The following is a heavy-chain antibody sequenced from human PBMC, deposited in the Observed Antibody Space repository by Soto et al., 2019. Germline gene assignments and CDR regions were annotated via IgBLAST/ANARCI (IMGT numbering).Heavy chain of an antibody. V-gene: IGHV4-30-4*02. CDR1: GDSISNLDYF. CDR3: ARGRYCLTGRCFPNWFDS. Sequence: PSDTLSLTCSVSGDSISNLDYFWAWIRQPPGQALEYIGYIYKSATTYYNPSFESRVAISVDTSKSQFSLNVTSVTAADTAVYFCARGRYCLTGRCFPNWFDSWGQGALVTVSS. D-gene: IGHD7-27*01. J-gene: IGHJ5*01. CDR2: IYKSATT.